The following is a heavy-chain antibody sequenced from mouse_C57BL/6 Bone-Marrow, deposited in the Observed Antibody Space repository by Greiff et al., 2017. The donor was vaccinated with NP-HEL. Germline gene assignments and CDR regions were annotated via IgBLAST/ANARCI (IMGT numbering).Heavy chain of an antibody. J-gene: IGHJ1*03. CDR3: AKDYYGRSYFDV. CDR2: IWRGGST. CDR1: GFSLTSYG. D-gene: IGHD1-1*01. Sequence: VKLVESGPGLVQPSQSLSITCTVSGFSLTSYGVHWVRQSPGKGLEWLGVIWRGGSTDYNAAFMSRLSITKDNSKSQVFFQMNSLQADDTAIYYCAKDYYGRSYFDVWGTGTTVTVSS. V-gene: IGHV2-5*01.